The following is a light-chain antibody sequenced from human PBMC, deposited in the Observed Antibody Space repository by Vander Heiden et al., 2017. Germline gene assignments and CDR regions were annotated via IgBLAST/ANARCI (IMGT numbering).Light chain of an antibody. CDR3: QSYDDGLSTYV. CDR1: RSNIGAGFD. Sequence: QSVLTQPPSVRGAPGQKIAISCTGNRSNIGAGFDLHWYQQPPGAAPKLLIYGATNRPSGVPDRFSGSKSGASASLAITGLQADDEADYYCQSYDDGLSTYVFGSGTKVTVL. J-gene: IGLJ1*01. CDR2: GAT. V-gene: IGLV1-40*01.